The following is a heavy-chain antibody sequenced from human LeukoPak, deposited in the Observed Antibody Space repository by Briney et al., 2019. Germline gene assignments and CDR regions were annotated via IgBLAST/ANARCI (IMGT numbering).Heavy chain of an antibody. J-gene: IGHJ4*02. CDR3: AKDSDVLRAVTD. V-gene: IGHV3-9*01. D-gene: IGHD6-19*01. CDR1: GFTFDDFA. CDR2: FSWNSGSI. Sequence: GGSLRLSCAASGFTFDDFAMHWVRQPPGKGLEWVSGFSWNSGSIGYADSVKGRFTIYRDNAKNSLYLQMNSLRAEDTALYYCAKDSDVLRAVTDWGQGTLVTVSS.